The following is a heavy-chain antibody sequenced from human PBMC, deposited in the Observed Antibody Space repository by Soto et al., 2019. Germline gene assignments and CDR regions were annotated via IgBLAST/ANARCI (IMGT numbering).Heavy chain of an antibody. CDR3: AREGMSRPRWVFDY. D-gene: IGHD6-13*01. Sequence: EVQLVESGGGLVQPGGSLRLSCAASGFTFASYPMHWVRQAPGKGLEYVSAISTNGDSTFYANSVKGRFTISRDNSKNTLYLQRGSLRAEDMGVYYCAREGMSRPRWVFDYWGQGTLVTASS. V-gene: IGHV3-64*01. J-gene: IGHJ4*02. CDR1: GFTFASYP. CDR2: ISTNGDST.